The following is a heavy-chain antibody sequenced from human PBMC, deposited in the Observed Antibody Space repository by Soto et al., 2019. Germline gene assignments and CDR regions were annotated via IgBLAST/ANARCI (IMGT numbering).Heavy chain of an antibody. CDR1: GFTFSSYA. V-gene: IGHV3-30-3*01. CDR3: ATGLDSSSWYYFDY. CDR2: ISYDGSNK. J-gene: IGHJ4*02. D-gene: IGHD6-13*01. Sequence: GGSLRLSCAASGFTFSSYAMHWVRQAPGKGLEWVAVISYDGSNKYYADSVKGRFTISRDNSKNTLYLQMNSLRAEDTAVYYCATGLDSSSWYYFDYWGQGTLVTVSS.